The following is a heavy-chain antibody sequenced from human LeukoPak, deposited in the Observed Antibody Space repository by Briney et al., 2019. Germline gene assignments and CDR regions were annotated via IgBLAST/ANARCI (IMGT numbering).Heavy chain of an antibody. CDR3: VGYSSSWYVVDYYYGMDV. CDR2: ISSSSRYI. Sequence: PGGSLRLSCAASGFTFSNYCMNWVRQAPGKGLEWVSSISSSSRYIYYADSVKGRFTISRDNAKNSLYLQMNSLRAEDTAVYYCVGYSSSWYVVDYYYGMDVWGQGTTVTVSS. V-gene: IGHV3-21*01. J-gene: IGHJ6*02. CDR1: GFTFSNYC. D-gene: IGHD6-13*01.